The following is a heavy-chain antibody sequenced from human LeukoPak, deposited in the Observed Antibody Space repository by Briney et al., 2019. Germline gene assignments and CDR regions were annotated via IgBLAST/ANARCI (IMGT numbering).Heavy chain of an antibody. CDR2: FYDSGDF. V-gene: IGHV4-59*08. Sequence: SQTLSLTCTVSDGSISGHHWTWIRQPPGTGLEWIGYFYDSGDFNYNPSLKSRVTIWMDMSNNQFSLTMSSVTAADTAMYYCARLLRPGGRKGDAFDIWGQGTLVTVSS. CDR1: DGSISGHH. CDR3: ARLLRPGGRKGDAFDI. D-gene: IGHD1-26*01. J-gene: IGHJ3*02.